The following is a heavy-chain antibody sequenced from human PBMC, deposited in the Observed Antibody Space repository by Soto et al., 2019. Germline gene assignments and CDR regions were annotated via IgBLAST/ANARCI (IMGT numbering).Heavy chain of an antibody. J-gene: IGHJ2*01. D-gene: IGHD4-17*01. CDR1: GFTFSSYT. V-gene: IGHV3-23*01. CDR3: AKGGYPMTTCFDL. Sequence: EEQLLESGGGLEQPGGSLRLSCAASGFTFSSYTMIWVRQAPGKGLEWVSIISGSGDTTYYADSVKGRFTISRDNSKDTLYLQMNSLKAEDTAIYYCAKGGYPMTTCFDLWGRGTLVTVSS. CDR2: ISGSGDTT.